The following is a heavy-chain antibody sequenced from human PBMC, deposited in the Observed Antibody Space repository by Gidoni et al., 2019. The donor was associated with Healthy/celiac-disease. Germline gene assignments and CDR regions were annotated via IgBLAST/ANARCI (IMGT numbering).Heavy chain of an antibody. Sequence: QLQLQQSGPGLVKPPATLSLTCTVSAGSISSRSSYWGGIRQPPGKGLEWIGSIYYSGSTYYNPSLKSRVTISVDTSNNQFSLKLSSVTAADTAVYYCARVPGYYGSESDFDYWGQGTLVTVSS. CDR2: IYYSGST. CDR3: ARVPGYYGSESDFDY. D-gene: IGHD3-10*01. V-gene: IGHV4-39*07. CDR1: AGSISSRSSY. J-gene: IGHJ4*02.